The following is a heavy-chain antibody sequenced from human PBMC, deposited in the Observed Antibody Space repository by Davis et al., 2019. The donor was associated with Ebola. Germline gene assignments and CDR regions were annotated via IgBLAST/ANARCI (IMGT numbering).Heavy chain of an antibody. V-gene: IGHV3-48*04. CDR1: GFTFSSYS. D-gene: IGHD3-22*01. CDR2: ISSSDSTI. Sequence: PGGSLRLSCAASGFTFSSYSMNWVRQAPGKGLEWVSYISSSDSTIYYADSVKGRFTIFRDNAKNSLYLQMNSLRAEDTALYYCARDRNYDSSGYYRFDYWGQGTLVTVSS. J-gene: IGHJ4*02. CDR3: ARDRNYDSSGYYRFDY.